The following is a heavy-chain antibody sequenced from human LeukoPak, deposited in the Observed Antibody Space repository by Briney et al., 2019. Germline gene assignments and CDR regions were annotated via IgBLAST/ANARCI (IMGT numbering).Heavy chain of an antibody. J-gene: IGHJ4*02. Sequence: ASVKVSCKASGYTFTNYGISWVRQAPGQGLEWMGWISGYNGNTNYAQKFQGRVTMTTDTSTSTAYMDLRSLRSDDTAVCYCARDEGGSGWRFDCWGQGTLVTVSS. D-gene: IGHD6-19*01. CDR2: ISGYNGNT. CDR1: GYTFTNYG. CDR3: ARDEGGSGWRFDC. V-gene: IGHV1-18*04.